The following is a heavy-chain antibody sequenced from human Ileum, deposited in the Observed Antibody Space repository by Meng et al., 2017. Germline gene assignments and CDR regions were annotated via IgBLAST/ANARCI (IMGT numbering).Heavy chain of an antibody. V-gene: IGHV4-30-4*01. CDR3: ARAPKYCTNAVCSRPLDS. J-gene: IGHJ4*02. CDR2: IYSNGNT. Sequence: QVQLQESGPRLVKLSQTLSLSCTGPGRPISSGDYYWSWVRQSPGKGPEWIGYIYSNGNTYSNPSLRGRLMISIDTSKNQFSLKLSSVTAADTAVYYCARAPKYCTNAVCSRPLDSWGQGTLVTVSS. CDR1: GRPISSGDYY. D-gene: IGHD2-8*01.